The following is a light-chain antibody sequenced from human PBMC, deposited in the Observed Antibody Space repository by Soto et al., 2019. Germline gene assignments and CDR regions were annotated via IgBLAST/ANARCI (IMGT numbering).Light chain of an antibody. J-gene: IGKJ4*01. CDR2: GAS. CDR1: QGISRS. V-gene: IGKV1-9*01. Sequence: DIQLTQSPSFLSASVGDTVTITCRASQGISRSLASYQQKPGKAPKLLIYGASTLQSDVPSRFSGSGSGTEFTLTINSLQPEDFASYYCQQLTSYPLTFGGGAKVEIK. CDR3: QQLTSYPLT.